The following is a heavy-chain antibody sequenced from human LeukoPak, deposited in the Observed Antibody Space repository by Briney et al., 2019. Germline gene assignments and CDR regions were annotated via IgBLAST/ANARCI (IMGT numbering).Heavy chain of an antibody. CDR3: ARLNDHGERPFDY. CDR2: ISPSAGST. J-gene: IGHJ4*02. Sequence: ASVKVSCKASGYTFTRYHMHWVRQAPGQGLEWMGIISPSAGSTSYAQKFQGRVTMTRDTSTSTVYMELSSLRSEDTAVYYCARLNDHGERPFDYWGQGALVTVSS. D-gene: IGHD4-17*01. CDR1: GYTFTRYH. V-gene: IGHV1-46*01.